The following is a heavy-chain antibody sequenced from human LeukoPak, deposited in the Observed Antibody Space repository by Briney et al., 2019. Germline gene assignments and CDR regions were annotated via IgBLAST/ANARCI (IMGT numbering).Heavy chain of an antibody. CDR2: ISWNSGSI. CDR1: GFTFDDYA. J-gene: IGHJ3*02. Sequence: GGSLRLSCAASGFTFDDYAMHWVRQAPGKGLEWVSGISWNSGSIGYADSVKGRFTISRDNSKNTLYLQMNSLRAEDTAVYYCAKARGYSYGNDAFDIWGQGTMVTVSS. V-gene: IGHV3-9*01. CDR3: AKARGYSYGNDAFDI. D-gene: IGHD5-18*01.